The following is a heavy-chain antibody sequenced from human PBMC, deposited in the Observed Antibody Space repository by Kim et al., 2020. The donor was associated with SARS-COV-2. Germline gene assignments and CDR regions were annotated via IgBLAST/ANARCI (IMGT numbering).Heavy chain of an antibody. Sequence: GGSLRLSCAASGFTFSSYAMHWVRQAPGKGLEWVAVISYDGSNKYYADSVKGRFTISRDNPKNTLYLQMNSLRAEDTAVYYCARGGSTGDYGSGSYYDYWGQGTLVTVSS. D-gene: IGHD3-10*01. CDR3: ARGGSTGDYGSGSYYDY. CDR2: ISYDGSNK. CDR1: GFTFSSYA. J-gene: IGHJ4*02. V-gene: IGHV3-30-3*01.